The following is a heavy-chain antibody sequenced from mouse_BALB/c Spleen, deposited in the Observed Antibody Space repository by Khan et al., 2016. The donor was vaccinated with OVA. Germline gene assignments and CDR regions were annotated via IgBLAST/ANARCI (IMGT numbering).Heavy chain of an antibody. Sequence: EVELVESGGGLVTPGGSLKLSCSASGFTFSSYAMSWVHQTPEKRLECVATISTGGHYTFYPDSVKGRFTISRDNAKNTLYLQMSSLRSEDTAMYYCARSLVDYHAMDYWGQGTSVTVSS. CDR3: ARSLVDYHAMDY. V-gene: IGHV5-9-3*01. J-gene: IGHJ4*01. CDR1: GFTFSSYA. D-gene: IGHD2-2*01. CDR2: ISTGGHYT.